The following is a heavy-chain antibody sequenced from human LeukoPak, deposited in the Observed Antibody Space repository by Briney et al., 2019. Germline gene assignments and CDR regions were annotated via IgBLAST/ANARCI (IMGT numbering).Heavy chain of an antibody. CDR2: MNPNSGNT. Sequence: ASVKVSCKASGYTFTSYDINWVRQATGQGLEWMGWMNPNSGNTGYAQKFQGRVTMTRNTSISTAYMELSSLRSEDTAVYYCARGSQYGIQLPFDYWGQGTLVTVSS. D-gene: IGHD5-18*01. J-gene: IGHJ4*02. CDR3: ARGSQYGIQLPFDY. CDR1: GYTFTSYD. V-gene: IGHV1-8*01.